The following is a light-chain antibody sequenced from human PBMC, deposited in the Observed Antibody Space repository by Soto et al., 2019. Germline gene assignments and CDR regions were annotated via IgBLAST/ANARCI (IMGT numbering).Light chain of an antibody. J-gene: IGLJ3*02. Sequence: QSVLTQPPSVSGAPGQTVTISCTGSSSNIGAGYDLHRYQQLPGTAPKLLIYDNTNRPSGVPDRFSGSKSGTSASLAISGLQAEDEADYYCQSYDSSLSGSRVFGGGTKLTVL. CDR2: DNT. CDR1: SSNIGAGYD. V-gene: IGLV1-40*01. CDR3: QSYDSSLSGSRV.